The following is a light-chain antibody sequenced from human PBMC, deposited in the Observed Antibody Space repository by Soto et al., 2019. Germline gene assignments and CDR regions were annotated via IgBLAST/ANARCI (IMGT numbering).Light chain of an antibody. CDR1: QGISSY. CDR3: QQYYSHPRT. J-gene: IGKJ1*01. CDR2: AAS. V-gene: IGKV1-8*01. Sequence: AIRMTQSPSSFSASTGDRVTITCRASQGISSYLAWYQQKPGKAPKLLIYAASTLQSGVPSRFSGSGSGTDFTLTISCLQSEDFATYYCQQYYSHPRTFGQGTKV.